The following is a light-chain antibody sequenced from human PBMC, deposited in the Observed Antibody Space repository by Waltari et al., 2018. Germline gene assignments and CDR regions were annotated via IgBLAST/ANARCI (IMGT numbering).Light chain of an antibody. CDR3: QSADSSGNTYV. CDR1: AFPKKY. V-gene: IGLV3-25*02. J-gene: IGLJ1*01. CDR2: KGS. Sequence: SYELTQPPSVSVSPGQTARITCSGDAFPKKYSYWYQQKPGQAPVLVIYKGSERPSGIPARFSGSSSGTTVTLTISGVQAEDEADYYCQSADSSGNTYVFGIGTKVTVL.